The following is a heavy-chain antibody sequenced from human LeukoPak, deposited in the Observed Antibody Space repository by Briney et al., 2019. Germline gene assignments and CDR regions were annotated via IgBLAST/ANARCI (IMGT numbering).Heavy chain of an antibody. D-gene: IGHD2-2*01. Sequence: SETLSLTCAVYGGSFSGYYWSWIRQPPGKGLEWIGEINHSGSTNYNPSLKSRVTISVDTSKNQFSLKLSSVTAADTAVYYCASYAKDIVGLPAATIYWYFDLWGRGTLVTVSS. V-gene: IGHV4-34*01. CDR2: INHSGST. CDR1: GGSFSGYY. CDR3: ASYAKDIVGLPAATIYWYFDL. J-gene: IGHJ2*01.